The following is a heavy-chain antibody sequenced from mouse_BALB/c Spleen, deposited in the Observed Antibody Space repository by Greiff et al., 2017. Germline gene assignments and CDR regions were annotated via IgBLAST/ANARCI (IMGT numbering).Heavy chain of an antibody. CDR1: GFTFSDYY. CDR3: ARDCTVVARGRYFDV. J-gene: IGHJ1*01. CDR2: ISDGGSYT. V-gene: IGHV5-4*02. D-gene: IGHD1-1*01. Sequence: EVKLVESGGGLVKPGGSLKLSCAASGFTFSDYYMYWVRQTPEKRLEWVATISDGGSYTYYPDSVKGRFTISRDNAKNNLYLQMSSLKSEDTAMYYCARDCTVVARGRYFDVWGAGTTVTVSS.